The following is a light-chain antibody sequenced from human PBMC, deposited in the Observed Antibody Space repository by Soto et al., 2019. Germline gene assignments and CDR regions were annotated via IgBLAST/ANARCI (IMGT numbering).Light chain of an antibody. J-gene: IGLJ1*01. V-gene: IGLV2-14*01. CDR2: EVS. Sequence: QPVLTQPASVSGSPGQSITISCTGTSSDVGGYNFVSWSQQHPGKAPKLMIYEVSNRPSGVSYRFSGSKSGNTASLTISGLQAEDEADYYCSSYTSSTTLPYVFGTGTKLTVL. CDR1: SSDVGGYNF. CDR3: SSYTSSTTLPYV.